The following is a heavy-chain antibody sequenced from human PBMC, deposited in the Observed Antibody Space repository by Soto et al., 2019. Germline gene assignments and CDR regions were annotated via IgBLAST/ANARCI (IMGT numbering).Heavy chain of an antibody. CDR3: ARVATAYFDY. J-gene: IGHJ4*02. CDR1: GFTVSSHY. D-gene: IGHD4-17*01. V-gene: IGHV3-66*01. Sequence: EVQLVESGGGLVQPGGSLRLSCAVSGFTVSSHYMSWVRQAPGKGLEWVSVIYSGGSTYYPDSVKGRFTISRDNSKNTLYLKMNSLRAEDTAVYYCARVATAYFDYWGQGTLVTVS. CDR2: IYSGGST.